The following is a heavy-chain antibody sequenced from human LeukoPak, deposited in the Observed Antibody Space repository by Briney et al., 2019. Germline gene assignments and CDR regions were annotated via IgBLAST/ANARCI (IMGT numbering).Heavy chain of an antibody. J-gene: IGHJ6*02. CDR3: AKDPSGDIVVVPAGV. Sequence: GGSLRLSCAASGFTFSSYAMHWVRQAPGKGLEWVAVISYDGSNKYYADSVKGRFTISRDNSKNTLYLQMNSLRAEDTAVYYCAKDPSGDIVVVPAGVWGQGTTVTVSS. D-gene: IGHD2-2*01. CDR1: GFTFSSYA. V-gene: IGHV3-30*04. CDR2: ISYDGSNK.